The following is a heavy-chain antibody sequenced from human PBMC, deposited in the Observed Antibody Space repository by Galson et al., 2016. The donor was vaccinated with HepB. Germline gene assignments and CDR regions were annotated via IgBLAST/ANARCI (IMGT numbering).Heavy chain of an antibody. J-gene: IGHJ4*02. Sequence: LTCTVSGGSISTYYWHWIRQPPGKGLGWIGYIHYSGVTYYTPSLRSRVTISVDTSKNQFSLRLDSATAADTAVYYCAREWSAFDFWGQGTLVTVSS. D-gene: IGHD2-15*01. CDR3: AREWSAFDF. V-gene: IGHV4-59*01. CDR1: GGSISTYY. CDR2: IHYSGVT.